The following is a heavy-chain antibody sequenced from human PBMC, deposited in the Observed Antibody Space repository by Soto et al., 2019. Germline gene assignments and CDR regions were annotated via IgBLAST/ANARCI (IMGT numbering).Heavy chain of an antibody. V-gene: IGHV3-30*04. Sequence: WGSLRLSCAASGFTFSSYAMHWVRQAPGKGLEWVAVISYDGSNKYYADSVKGRFTISRDNSKNTLYLQMNSLRAEDTAVYYCAREPEYYYDSSGYYGGFDYWGQGTLVTVSS. D-gene: IGHD3-22*01. CDR3: AREPEYYYDSSGYYGGFDY. J-gene: IGHJ4*02. CDR2: ISYDGSNK. CDR1: GFTFSSYA.